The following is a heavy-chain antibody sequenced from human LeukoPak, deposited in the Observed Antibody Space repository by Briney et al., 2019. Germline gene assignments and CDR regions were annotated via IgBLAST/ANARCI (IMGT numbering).Heavy chain of an antibody. CDR2: IYYSGST. D-gene: IGHD3-9*01. V-gene: IGHV4-59*08. CDR1: GGSISSYY. J-gene: IGHJ4*02. CDR3: ARLHYDILTGYYWAFDY. Sequence: SETLSLTCTVSGGSISSYYWSWIRQPPGKGLEWIGYIYYSGSTNYNPSLKSRVTISVDTSKNQFSLKLSSVTAADTAVYYCARLHYDILTGYYWAFDYWGQGTLVTVSP.